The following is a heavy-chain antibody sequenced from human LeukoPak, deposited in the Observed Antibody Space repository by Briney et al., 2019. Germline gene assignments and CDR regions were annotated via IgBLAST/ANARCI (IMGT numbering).Heavy chain of an antibody. CDR1: GGSISSYY. J-gene: IGHJ4*02. CDR2: IYYSGST. V-gene: IGHV4-59*12. Sequence: SETLSLTCTVSGGSISSYYWSWIRQPPGKGLEWIGYIYYSGSTNYNPSLKSRVTISVDTSKNQFSLKLSSVTAADTAIYYCARDLGIPGGSYYFDSWGQGTLVTVSS. CDR3: ARDLGIPGGSYYFDS. D-gene: IGHD2-8*02.